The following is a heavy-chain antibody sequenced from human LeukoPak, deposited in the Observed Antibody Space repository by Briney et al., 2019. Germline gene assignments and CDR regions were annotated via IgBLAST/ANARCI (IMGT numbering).Heavy chain of an antibody. J-gene: IGHJ4*02. D-gene: IGHD2-21*02. CDR3: AKISRRYCGGDCYSSFDY. Sequence: GGSLRLSCAASGFTFSSYAMHWVRQAPGKGLEWVAVISYDGSNKYYADSVKGRFTISRDNSKNTLYLQMNSLRAEDTAVYYCAKISRRYCGGDCYSSFDYWGQGTLVTVSS. V-gene: IGHV3-30*18. CDR1: GFTFSSYA. CDR2: ISYDGSNK.